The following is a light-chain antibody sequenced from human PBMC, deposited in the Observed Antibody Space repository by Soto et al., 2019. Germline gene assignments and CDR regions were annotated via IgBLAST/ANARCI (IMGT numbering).Light chain of an antibody. Sequence: DIQMTQSPSTLSASVGDRVTITCRASQSISSWLAWYQQKPVKAPKVLIYKASNLESGVPSRFSGSGSGTEFTLTISSLQPDDFATYYCQQYHSYSLTFGGGTKVESK. V-gene: IGKV1-5*03. CDR3: QQYHSYSLT. CDR1: QSISSW. J-gene: IGKJ4*01. CDR2: KAS.